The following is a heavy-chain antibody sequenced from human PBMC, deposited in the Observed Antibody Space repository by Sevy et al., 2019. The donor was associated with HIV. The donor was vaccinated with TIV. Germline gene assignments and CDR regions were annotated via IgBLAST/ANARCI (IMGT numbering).Heavy chain of an antibody. CDR2: ISSGSSYT. D-gene: IGHD4-17*01. CDR1: GFTFSDYY. CDR3: ARDRRNYGGQYFDY. V-gene: IGHV3-11*06. J-gene: IGHJ4*02. Sequence: GGSLRLSCAASGFTFSDYYMSWIRQAPGKGREWVSYISSGSSYTNYADSVKGRFTISRDNAKNSLYLQLHSLSAEDTAIYYCARDRRNYGGQYFDYWGQGTPVTVSS.